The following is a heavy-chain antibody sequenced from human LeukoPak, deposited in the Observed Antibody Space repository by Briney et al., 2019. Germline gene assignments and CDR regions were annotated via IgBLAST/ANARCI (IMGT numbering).Heavy chain of an antibody. CDR3: ARAGFTSDYDSSGYHDNWFDP. J-gene: IGHJ5*02. CDR1: GGTFSSYA. V-gene: IGHV1-69*13. D-gene: IGHD3-22*01. Sequence: SVKVSCKASGGTFSSYAIGWVRQAPGQGLVWMGGIIPIFGTANYAQKFQGRVTITADESTSTAYMELSSLRSEDTAVYYCARAGFTSDYDSSGYHDNWFDPWGQGTLVTVSS. CDR2: IIPIFGTA.